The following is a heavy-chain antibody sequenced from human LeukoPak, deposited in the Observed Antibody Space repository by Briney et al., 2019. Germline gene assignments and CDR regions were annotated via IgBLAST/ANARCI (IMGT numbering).Heavy chain of an antibody. D-gene: IGHD3-10*01. CDR3: AKFKGHYGDSEYYFDS. Sequence: GGSLRLSCAASGFTFSSYSMNWVRQAPGKGLEWVSHITASGTAMFYADSVKGRFTISRDNAKNSLFLQMNSLRAEDTAVYYCAKFKGHYGDSEYYFDSWGQGTLVTVSS. CDR2: ITASGTAM. V-gene: IGHV3-48*04. J-gene: IGHJ4*02. CDR1: GFTFSSYS.